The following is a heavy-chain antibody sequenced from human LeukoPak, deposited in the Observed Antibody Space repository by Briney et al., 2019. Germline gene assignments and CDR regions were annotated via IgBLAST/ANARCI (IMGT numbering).Heavy chain of an antibody. J-gene: IGHJ5*02. Sequence: GGSLRLSCAATGFTFSYYAMNWVRQAPGKGLEWVSGINDSGGRTYYADSVKGRFTISRDNSKNTLYLQMNSLRAEDTAVYYCAKDPKPTYYYGSGSNWFDPWGQGTLVTVSS. CDR1: GFTFSYYA. CDR2: INDSGGRT. V-gene: IGHV3-23*01. CDR3: AKDPKPTYYYGSGSNWFDP. D-gene: IGHD3-10*01.